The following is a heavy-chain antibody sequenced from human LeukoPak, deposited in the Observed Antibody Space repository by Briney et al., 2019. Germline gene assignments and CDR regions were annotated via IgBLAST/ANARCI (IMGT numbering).Heavy chain of an antibody. Sequence: GGSLRLSCAASGFTFSTYSMNWVRQAPGKGLEWVSVIYGGGNIYYADSVKGRFTISRDNSKNTLYLQMNSLRAEDTAVYYCARGAGYNYPYYFDYWGQGTLVTVSS. CDR3: ARGAGYNYPYYFDY. CDR1: GFTFSTYS. J-gene: IGHJ4*02. CDR2: IYGGGNI. V-gene: IGHV3-53*01. D-gene: IGHD5-24*01.